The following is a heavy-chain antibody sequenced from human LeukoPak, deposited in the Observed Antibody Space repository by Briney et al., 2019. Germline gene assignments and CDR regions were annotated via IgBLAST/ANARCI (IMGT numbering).Heavy chain of an antibody. Sequence: GGSLRLSCAASGFSLSSYGMQWVRQAPGKGLEWVAAIWFDGSNKYYADSVKGRFTISRDNSKNTLYLQMNSLRAEDTAVYYCTREDNWYFDLWGRGTLVTVSS. CDR3: TREDNWYFDL. CDR1: GFSLSSYG. V-gene: IGHV3-33*01. CDR2: IWFDGSNK. J-gene: IGHJ2*01.